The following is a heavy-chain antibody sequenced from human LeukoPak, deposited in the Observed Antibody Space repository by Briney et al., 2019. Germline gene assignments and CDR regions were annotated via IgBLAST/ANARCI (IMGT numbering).Heavy chain of an antibody. D-gene: IGHD3-16*01. CDR3: ARGRYGWLPFDY. J-gene: IGHJ4*02. Sequence: SETLPLTCTVSGASMSSYYWSWIRQPPGKGLEWIGYIYYSGSTNYNPSLKSRVTISVDTSKNQFTLKLSSVTAADTAVYYCARGRYGWLPFDYWGQGTLVTVSS. V-gene: IGHV4-59*01. CDR1: GASMSSYY. CDR2: IYYSGST.